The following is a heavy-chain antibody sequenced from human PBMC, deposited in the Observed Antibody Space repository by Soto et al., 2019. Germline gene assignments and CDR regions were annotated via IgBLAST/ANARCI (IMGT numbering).Heavy chain of an antibody. CDR1: GYTFTSYG. J-gene: IGHJ4*02. CDR2: INPGNGKT. Sequence: QVQLVQSGAEVKKPGASVRVSCKASGYTFTSYGMNWVRQAPGRRLEWMGWINPGNGKTKYPQKVQGRLIITRDTSASTAYMQLSSLTSEDTAIYYCARGGYFDSSGYLGYWGQGTLVTVSS. V-gene: IGHV1-3*01. D-gene: IGHD3-22*01. CDR3: ARGGYFDSSGYLGY.